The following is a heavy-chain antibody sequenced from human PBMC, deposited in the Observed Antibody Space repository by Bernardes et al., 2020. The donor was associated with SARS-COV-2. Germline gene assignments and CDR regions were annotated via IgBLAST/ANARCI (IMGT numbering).Heavy chain of an antibody. CDR1: GYTFTSYG. D-gene: IGHD5-18*01. CDR2: ISGDNGDT. Sequence: ASEKVSCKASGYTFTSYGISWVRQAPGQGLEWMGWISGDNGDTDYAQKFQGRVTMTTDTSTSTVYMELRSLRSDDTAVYYCATVVGYSYGGGWFDPWGQGTLVTVSS. J-gene: IGHJ5*02. CDR3: ATVVGYSYGGGWFDP. V-gene: IGHV1-18*01.